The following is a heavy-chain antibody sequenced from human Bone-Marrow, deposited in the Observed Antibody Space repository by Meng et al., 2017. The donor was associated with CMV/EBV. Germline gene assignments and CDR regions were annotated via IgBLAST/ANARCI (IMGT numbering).Heavy chain of an antibody. D-gene: IGHD2-2*01. Sequence: GESLKISCAASGLRFGDFAISWVRQAPGKGLEWISLIRSKPYGGTPEYAASVRGRFTTSRDDSKSIVYLQMNTLTSEDTAVYYCTSALVPAARRQFDYWGQGTLVTVSS. CDR3: TSALVPAARRQFDY. J-gene: IGHJ4*02. CDR1: GLRFGDFA. CDR2: IRSKPYGGTP. V-gene: IGHV3-49*04.